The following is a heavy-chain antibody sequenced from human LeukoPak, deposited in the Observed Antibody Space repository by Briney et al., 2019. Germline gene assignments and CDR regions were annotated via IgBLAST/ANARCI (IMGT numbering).Heavy chain of an antibody. Sequence: ASVKVSCKASGYTFTSYYMHWVRQAPGQGLEWMGIINPSGGSTSYAQKFQGRVTMARDTSTSTVYMELSSLRSEDTAVYYCARGSLGTVAGTGYYYYGMDVWGQGTTVTVSS. D-gene: IGHD6-19*01. CDR1: GYTFTSYY. V-gene: IGHV1-46*01. CDR2: INPSGGST. CDR3: ARGSLGTVAGTGYYYYGMDV. J-gene: IGHJ6*02.